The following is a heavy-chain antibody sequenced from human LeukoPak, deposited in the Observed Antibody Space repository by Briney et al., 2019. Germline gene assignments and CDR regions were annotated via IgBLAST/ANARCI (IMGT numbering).Heavy chain of an antibody. CDR2: ITGSGVST. CDR1: GFTFSTYA. Sequence: GGSLRLSCAASGFTFSTYAMSWVRQAPGKGLGWVSTITGSGVSTYYADSVRGRFIISRDNSKDTLYLQMNSLRVEDTAVYYCAKDIQISGWFDFDYWGQGTLVTVSS. CDR3: AKDIQISGWFDFDY. J-gene: IGHJ4*02. V-gene: IGHV3-23*01. D-gene: IGHD6-19*01.